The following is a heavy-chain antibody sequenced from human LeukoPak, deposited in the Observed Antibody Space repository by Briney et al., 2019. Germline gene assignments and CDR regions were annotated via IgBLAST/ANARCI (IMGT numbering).Heavy chain of an antibody. CDR1: GFTFSSYE. CDR2: ISSSGSTI. CDR3: ARIGPNGSGWFPFDY. Sequence: GGSLRLSCAASGFTFSSYEMNWVRQAPGKGLEWVSYISSSGSTIYYADSVKGRFTISRDNSKNTLYLQMNSLRAEDTAVYYCARIGPNGSGWFPFDYWGQGTLVTVSS. J-gene: IGHJ4*02. D-gene: IGHD6-19*01. V-gene: IGHV3-48*03.